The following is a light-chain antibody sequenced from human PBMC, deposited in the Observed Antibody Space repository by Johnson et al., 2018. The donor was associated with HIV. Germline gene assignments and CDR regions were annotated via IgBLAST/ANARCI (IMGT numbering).Light chain of an antibody. Sequence: QSVLTQPPSVSAAPGQKVTISCSGNNSNIGYNSVSWYRQVPGTAPKLLIYENNKRPSGIPDRFSGTKSGTSATLGITGLQTGDEADYYCGTWDSSLSAYVFGTGTKVTVL. CDR2: ENN. CDR3: GTWDSSLSAYV. J-gene: IGLJ1*01. V-gene: IGLV1-51*02. CDR1: NSNIGYNS.